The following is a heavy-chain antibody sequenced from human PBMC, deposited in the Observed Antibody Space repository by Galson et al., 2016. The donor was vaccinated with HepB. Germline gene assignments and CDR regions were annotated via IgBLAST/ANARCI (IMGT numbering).Heavy chain of an antibody. CDR1: GLRFSDLW. CDR3: AREAWLWLVKNSFDL. Sequence: SLRLSCAVSGLRFSDLWMDWVRQAPGKGLEWVANIKGDGSLKFYVDPVRGRFTISRDNAKNSVYLQMNSLTVEDTGVYYCAREAWLWLVKNSFDLWGQGTMVTVAS. CDR2: IKGDGSLK. J-gene: IGHJ3*01. D-gene: IGHD6-19*01. V-gene: IGHV3-7*01.